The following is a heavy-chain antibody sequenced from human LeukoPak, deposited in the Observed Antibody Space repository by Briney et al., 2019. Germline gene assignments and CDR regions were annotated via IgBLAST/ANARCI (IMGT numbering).Heavy chain of an antibody. CDR3: ARDPGYCSSTNCHIDY. CDR2: ITSSSSYI. Sequence: GGSLRLSCAASGFTFSSYSMNWVRRAPGKGLEWVASITSSSSYIYYADSVKGRFTISRDNAKNSLYLQMNSLRAEDTAVYHCARDPGYCSSTNCHIDYWGQGTLVTVSS. J-gene: IGHJ4*02. D-gene: IGHD2-2*02. CDR1: GFTFSSYS. V-gene: IGHV3-21*01.